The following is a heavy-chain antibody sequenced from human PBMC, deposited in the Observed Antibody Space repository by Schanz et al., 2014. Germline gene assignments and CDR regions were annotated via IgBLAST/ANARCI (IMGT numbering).Heavy chain of an antibody. J-gene: IGHJ3*01. V-gene: IGHV1-46*01. CDR1: GYTFTSDS. Sequence: QVQLVQSGAEVKKPGASVKVSCKASGYTFTSDSMHWVRQAPGQGLEWMGMINPSGGSTTYAQKFQGRVTMTRDTSTSIVYMELSSLRSEDTAMYYCATMWGYCTATACQILEVLDVWGQGTMVTVSS. CDR3: ATMWGYCTATACQILEVLDV. CDR2: INPSGGST. D-gene: IGHD2-8*02.